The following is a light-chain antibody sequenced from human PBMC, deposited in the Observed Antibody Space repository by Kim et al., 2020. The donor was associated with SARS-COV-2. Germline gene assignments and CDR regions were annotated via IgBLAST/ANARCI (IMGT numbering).Light chain of an antibody. CDR2: QDS. Sequence: SYELTQPPSVSVSPGQTASITCSGDKLGDKYACWYQQKPGQSPVLVIYQDSKRPSGIPERFSGSNSGNTATLTIRGTQAMDEADYYCKAWDSSTYVFGTGTKVNVL. J-gene: IGLJ1*01. CDR3: KAWDSSTYV. V-gene: IGLV3-1*01. CDR1: KLGDKY.